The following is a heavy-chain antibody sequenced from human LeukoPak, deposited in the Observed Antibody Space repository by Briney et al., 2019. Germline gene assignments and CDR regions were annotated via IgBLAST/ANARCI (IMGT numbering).Heavy chain of an antibody. CDR2: IIPIFGTA. Sequence: GASVKVSCKASGGTFSSYAISWVRQAPGQGLEWMGRIIPIFGTANYAQKFQGRVTITADESTSTAYMELSSLRSEDTAVYYCARGEVPAAYTFDYWGQGTLVTVSS. D-gene: IGHD2-2*01. V-gene: IGHV1-69*13. CDR3: ARGEVPAAYTFDY. CDR1: GGTFSSYA. J-gene: IGHJ4*02.